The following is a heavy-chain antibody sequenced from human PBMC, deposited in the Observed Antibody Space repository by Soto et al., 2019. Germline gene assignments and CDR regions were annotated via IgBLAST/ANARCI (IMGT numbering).Heavy chain of an antibody. V-gene: IGHV1-3*01. CDR3: ARAQARYNWFDP. Sequence: GASVKVSCKASGYTFTSYAMHWVRQAPGQRLEWMGWINAGNGNTKYSQKFQGRVTITRDTSASTAYMELSSLRSEDTAVYYCARAQARYNWFDPWGQGTLVTVSS. J-gene: IGHJ5*02. CDR2: INAGNGNT. CDR1: GYTFTSYA.